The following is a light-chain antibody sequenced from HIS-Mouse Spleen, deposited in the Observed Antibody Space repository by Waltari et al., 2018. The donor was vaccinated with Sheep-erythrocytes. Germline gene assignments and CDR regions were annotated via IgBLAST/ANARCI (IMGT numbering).Light chain of an antibody. CDR3: CSYAGSYNHV. V-gene: IGLV2-14*01. J-gene: IGLJ1*01. CDR2: EVS. Sequence: QSALTQPASVSGSPGQSIPIPCTGTSRDVGGSNYFSWYQQHPGKAPKLMIYEVSNRPSGVSNRFSGSKSGNTASLTISGLQAEDEADYYCCSYAGSYNHVFATGTKVTVL. CDR1: SRDVGGSNY.